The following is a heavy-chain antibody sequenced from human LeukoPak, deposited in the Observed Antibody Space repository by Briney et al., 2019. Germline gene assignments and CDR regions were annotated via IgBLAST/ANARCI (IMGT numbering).Heavy chain of an antibody. Sequence: GASVKVSCKASGGTFSSYAISWVRQAPGQGLEWMGGIIPIFGTANYAQKFQGRVTITADKSTSTAYMELSSLRSEDTAVYYCARAPYYDFWSGRPTFDYWGQGTLVTVSS. CDR2: IIPIFGTA. CDR1: GGTFSSYA. D-gene: IGHD3-3*01. V-gene: IGHV1-69*06. CDR3: ARAPYYDFWSGRPTFDY. J-gene: IGHJ4*02.